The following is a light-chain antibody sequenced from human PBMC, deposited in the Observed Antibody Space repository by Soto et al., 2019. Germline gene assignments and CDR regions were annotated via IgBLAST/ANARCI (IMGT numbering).Light chain of an antibody. CDR3: HQYNDWPVYT. CDR1: QTVHSN. Sequence: EIVMTQSPANLSVSPGGRATLSCRASQTVHSNLAWYQHKSGQAPRLLIYAATTRATGIPARISGSGSGTEFTLTITSLQSEDSAVYCCHQYNDWPVYTFGPGTKLEIK. J-gene: IGKJ2*01. CDR2: AAT. V-gene: IGKV3-15*01.